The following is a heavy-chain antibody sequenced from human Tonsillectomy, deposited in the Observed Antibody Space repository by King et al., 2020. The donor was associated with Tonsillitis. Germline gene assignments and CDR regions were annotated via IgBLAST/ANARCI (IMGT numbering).Heavy chain of an antibody. CDR1: GGSISSGGYS. CDR3: AGLGDSSGYGY. Sequence: VQLQESGPGLVKPSQTLSLTCAVSGGSISSGGYSWSWIRQPPGKGLEWIGYIYYSGSTYYNPSLKSRVTISVDTSKNQFSLKLSSVTAADTAVYYCAGLGDSSGYGYWGQGTLVTVSS. D-gene: IGHD3-22*01. CDR2: IYYSGST. J-gene: IGHJ4*02. V-gene: IGHV4-30-4*07.